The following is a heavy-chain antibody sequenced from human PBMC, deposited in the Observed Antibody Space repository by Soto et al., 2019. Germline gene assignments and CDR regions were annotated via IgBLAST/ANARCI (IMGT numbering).Heavy chain of an antibody. CDR2: IIPMFGTA. Sequence: ASVDVSCKASGDTFSSYAINWVRQAPGQGREGVGGIIPMFGTAHYAQKFKGRVTITAGESTSTVYMELSSLRSEDTAVYYCARVGPAHYYDSSGYYSPLDYWGQGTLVIVSS. J-gene: IGHJ4*02. CDR1: GDTFSSYA. V-gene: IGHV1-69*13. CDR3: ARVGPAHYYDSSGYYSPLDY. D-gene: IGHD3-22*01.